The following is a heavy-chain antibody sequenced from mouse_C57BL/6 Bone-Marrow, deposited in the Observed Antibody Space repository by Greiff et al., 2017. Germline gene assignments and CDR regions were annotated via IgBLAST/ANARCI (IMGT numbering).Heavy chain of an antibody. V-gene: IGHV1-19*01. Sequence: QLQQSGPVLVKPGASVKMSCKASGYTFTDYYMNWVKQSHGKSLEWIGVINPYNGGTSYNQKFKGKATLTVDKSSSTAYMDLNSLTSEDSAVYYCAREGYGSSYWYFDVWGTGTTVTVSS. CDR1: GYTFTDYY. CDR2: INPYNGGT. CDR3: AREGYGSSYWYFDV. J-gene: IGHJ1*03. D-gene: IGHD1-1*01.